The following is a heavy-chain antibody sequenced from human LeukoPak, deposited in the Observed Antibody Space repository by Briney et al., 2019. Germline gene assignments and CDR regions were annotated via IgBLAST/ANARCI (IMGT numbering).Heavy chain of an antibody. V-gene: IGHV3-30*03. D-gene: IGHD2-2*03. CDR1: GFTFSTYG. CDR3: ARDMLRGGMDIVVVPAADYYGMDV. CDR2: VSYDGNNK. J-gene: IGHJ6*02. Sequence: PGGSLRLSCAASGFTFSTYGMHWVRQAPGKGLEWVAVVSYDGNNKYFADSVKGRFTISRDNSKNTLYLQMKSLRPEDTAVYYCARDMLRGGMDIVVVPAADYYGMDVWGQGTTVTVSS.